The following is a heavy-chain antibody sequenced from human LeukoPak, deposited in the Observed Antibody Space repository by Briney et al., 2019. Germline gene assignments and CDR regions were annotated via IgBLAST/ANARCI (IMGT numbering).Heavy chain of an antibody. Sequence: SETLSLTCAVSGGSISSSNWWSWVRQPPGKGLEWIGEIYHSGSTNYNPSLKSRVTISVDKSKNQFSLKLSSVTAEDTAVYYCARGAVVVVAATPDWYFDLWGXXXXXTVXS. CDR1: GGSISSSNW. CDR3: ARGAVVVVAATPDWYFDL. V-gene: IGHV4-4*02. J-gene: IGHJ2*01. D-gene: IGHD2-15*01. CDR2: IYHSGST.